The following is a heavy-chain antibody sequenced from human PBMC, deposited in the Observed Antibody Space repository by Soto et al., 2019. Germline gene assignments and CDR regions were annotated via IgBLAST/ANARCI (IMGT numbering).Heavy chain of an antibody. Sequence: VQLVQSGAEVKKPGSSVKVSCKASGGTFSNYPFIWVRQAPGQGLDWVGGIIPIFGTTDYGQRFQGRVTITADESTNTAYLDLSSLRSDDTAVYYCARGLYCGGGCYSHFDYWGQGTLVTVSS. CDR1: GGTFSNYP. CDR2: IIPIFGTT. CDR3: ARGLYCGGGCYSHFDY. J-gene: IGHJ4*02. V-gene: IGHV1-69*01. D-gene: IGHD2-21*02.